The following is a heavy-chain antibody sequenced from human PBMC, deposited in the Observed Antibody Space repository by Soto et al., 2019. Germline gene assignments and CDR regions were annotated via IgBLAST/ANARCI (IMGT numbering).Heavy chain of an antibody. D-gene: IGHD3-10*01. J-gene: IGHJ4*02. Sequence: GASVKVSCKASGYTFSNYYIHWVRQAPGQGLEWMGIMNPSGGGTTYAQKFQGRVTMTRDTSTSTVYVELSSLRTEDTAVYYCGRGRNSESYYNGISDYWGQGPRVTVSS. V-gene: IGHV1-46*03. CDR1: GYTFSNYY. CDR2: MNPSGGGT. CDR3: GRGRNSESYYNGISDY.